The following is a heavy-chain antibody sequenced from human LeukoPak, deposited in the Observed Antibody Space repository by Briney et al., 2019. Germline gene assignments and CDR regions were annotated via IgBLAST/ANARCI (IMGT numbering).Heavy chain of an antibody. D-gene: IGHD3-3*02. V-gene: IGHV3-21*01. Sequence: GGSLRLSCAASGFTFSSYSMNWVRQAPGKGLEWVSSISSSRSYIYYADSVKGRFTISRDNAKNSLYLQMNSLRAEDTAVYYCARDLGPHFKGSPFDYWGQGTLVTVSS. CDR1: GFTFSSYS. CDR3: ARDLGPHFKGSPFDY. J-gene: IGHJ4*02. CDR2: ISSSRSYI.